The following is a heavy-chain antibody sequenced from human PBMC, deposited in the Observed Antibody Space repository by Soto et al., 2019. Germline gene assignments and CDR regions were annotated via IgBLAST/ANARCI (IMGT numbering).Heavy chain of an antibody. CDR3: ARDSPVDQLLCPCC. CDR2: IWSDGSKK. CDR1: GFTFSHYG. Sequence: PGGSLRLSCEVSGFTFSHYGMHWVRQAPGKGLEGVSLIWSDGSKKYYADSVKGRFTSSRDNSQNTLYLQMSSLEAEATAVYYCARDSPVDQLLCPCCWDQGTLVTVSS. D-gene: IGHD2-2*01. J-gene: IGHJ4*02. V-gene: IGHV3-33*01.